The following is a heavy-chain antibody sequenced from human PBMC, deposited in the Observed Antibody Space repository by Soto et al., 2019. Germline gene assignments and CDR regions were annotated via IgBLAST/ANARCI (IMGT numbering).Heavy chain of an antibody. J-gene: IGHJ6*02. CDR1: GFTFSSYA. D-gene: IGHD3-10*01. Sequence: GGSLRLSCAASGFTFSSYAMSWLRQAPGKGLEWVSAISGSGGSTYYADSVKGRFTISRDNSKNTLYLQMNSLRAKDTAVYYCAKDTLRGFGELNFYGMDVWGHGTTVTVPS. V-gene: IGHV3-23*01. CDR2: ISGSGGST. CDR3: AKDTLRGFGELNFYGMDV.